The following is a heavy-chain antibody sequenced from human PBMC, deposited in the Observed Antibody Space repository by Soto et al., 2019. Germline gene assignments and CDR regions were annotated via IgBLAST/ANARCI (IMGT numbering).Heavy chain of an antibody. Sequence: QVQLVESGGGVVQPGRSLRLSCAASGFTFSSYGMHWVRQAPGKGLEWVAVISYDGSNKYYADSVKGRFTISRDNSKNTLYLQMNSLIAEDTAVYYCAKGGVIDYWGQGTLVTVSS. J-gene: IGHJ4*02. CDR3: AKGGVIDY. CDR2: ISYDGSNK. CDR1: GFTFSSYG. D-gene: IGHD3-10*01. V-gene: IGHV3-30*18.